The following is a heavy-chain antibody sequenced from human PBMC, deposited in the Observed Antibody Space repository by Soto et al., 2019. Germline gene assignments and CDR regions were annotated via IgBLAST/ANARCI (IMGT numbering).Heavy chain of an antibody. V-gene: IGHV4-4*02. Sequence: QVQLQESGPGLVKPSGTLSLTCTVSGDSISSGDWWSWVRQPPGKGLEWIGEIYHSGSTNYNPSLRSRVTLSIDESKNQCSLRLTSMTAADTAIYYCARLTNWSNFDPWGQGTLVTVSS. CDR2: IYHSGST. CDR1: GDSISSGDW. J-gene: IGHJ5*02. D-gene: IGHD1-1*01. CDR3: ARLTNWSNFDP.